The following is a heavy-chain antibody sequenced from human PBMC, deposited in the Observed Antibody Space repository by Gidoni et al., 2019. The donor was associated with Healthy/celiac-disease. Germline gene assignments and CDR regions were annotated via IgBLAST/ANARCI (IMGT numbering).Heavy chain of an antibody. CDR1: GFTFRSYG. D-gene: IGHD3-22*01. Sequence: QVQLVESGGGVVQPGRSLRLSCAAYGFTFRSYGMHWVRQDPGKGLGWVAVISYDGSNKYYADSVKGRFTISRDNSKNTLYLQMNSLRAEDTAVYYCAKDRANYYDSSGYAGYFDYWGQGTLVTVSS. V-gene: IGHV3-30*18. J-gene: IGHJ4*02. CDR3: AKDRANYYDSSGYAGYFDY. CDR2: ISYDGSNK.